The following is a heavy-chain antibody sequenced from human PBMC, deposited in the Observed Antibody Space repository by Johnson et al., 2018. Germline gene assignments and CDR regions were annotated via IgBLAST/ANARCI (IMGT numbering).Heavy chain of an antibody. Sequence: QVQLVQSGAELKNPGSSVKVSCKPSGGTFSTYTFSWVRQAPGQGLEWLGSIIPILGVTNYAEKFQGRVTITADKSTSTAYMELRSLRADDTAVYYCARDLTAGGFDPWGQGTLVSVSS. CDR2: IIPILGVT. J-gene: IGHJ5*02. V-gene: IGHV1-69*04. D-gene: IGHD6-19*01. CDR3: ARDLTAGGFDP. CDR1: GGTFSTYT.